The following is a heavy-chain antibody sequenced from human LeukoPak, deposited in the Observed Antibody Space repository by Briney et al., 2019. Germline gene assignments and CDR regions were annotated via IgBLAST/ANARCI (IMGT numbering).Heavy chain of an antibody. Sequence: PGGSLRLSCTASGFAFSGYAMHWVRQAPGKGLEYVSSISSNGGHTYYANSVKGRFTISRDNSKNTLYLQMGSLRPEDMAVYYCARVGFDYWGQGTLVAVSS. V-gene: IGHV3-64*01. CDR3: ARVGFDY. CDR2: ISSNGGHT. J-gene: IGHJ4*02. CDR1: GFAFSGYA.